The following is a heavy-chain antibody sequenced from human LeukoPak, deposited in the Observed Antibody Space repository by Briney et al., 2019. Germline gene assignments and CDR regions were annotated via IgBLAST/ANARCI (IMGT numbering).Heavy chain of an antibody. CDR3: ARDLMTTVTIRYFDY. CDR1: GGSISSYY. V-gene: IGHV4-4*07. D-gene: IGHD4-17*01. Sequence: SETLSLTCTVSGGSISSYYWSWIRQPAGKGLEWIGRIYTSGSTNYSPSLKSRVTVSVDTSKNQFSLKLSSVTAADTAVYYCARDLMTTVTIRYFDYWGQGTLVTVSS. CDR2: IYTSGST. J-gene: IGHJ4*02.